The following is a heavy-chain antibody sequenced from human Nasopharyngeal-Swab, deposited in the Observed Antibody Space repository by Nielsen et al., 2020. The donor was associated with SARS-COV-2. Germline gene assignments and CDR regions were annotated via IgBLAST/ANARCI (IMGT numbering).Heavy chain of an antibody. D-gene: IGHD1-1*01. J-gene: IGHJ6*01. V-gene: IGHV4-4*07. Sequence: SETLSLTCSVSGGSISGYFLSWIRQPAGEGLEWIGRVYTSGSTNYNPSLKSRVTISIDMSKNQFSLELRPVTAADTAFYYCARSGTTKYGLDVWGQGTTVIVSS. CDR1: GGSISGYF. CDR2: VYTSGST. CDR3: ARSGTTKYGLDV.